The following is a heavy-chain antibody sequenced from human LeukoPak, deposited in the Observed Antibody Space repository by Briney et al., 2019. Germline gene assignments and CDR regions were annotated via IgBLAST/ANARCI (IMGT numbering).Heavy chain of an antibody. CDR1: GGSISGGAYY. Sequence: SETLSLTCTVSGGSISGGAYYWSWIRQHPGKGLEWIAYIFYSGNTYYNPPLKSRVTISVDTSKNQFSLNLRSVTAADTAVYYCARQIGRDLWSFDYWGQGTLVTVSP. V-gene: IGHV4-39*01. CDR2: IFYSGNT. J-gene: IGHJ4*02. D-gene: IGHD2-21*01. CDR3: ARQIGRDLWSFDY.